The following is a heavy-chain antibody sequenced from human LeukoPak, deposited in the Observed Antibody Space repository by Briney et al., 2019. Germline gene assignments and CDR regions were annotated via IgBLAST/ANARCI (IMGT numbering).Heavy chain of an antibody. J-gene: IGHJ6*03. D-gene: IGHD2-2*01. CDR2: IYYSGST. CDR1: GGSISSSTYY. CDR3: ARQKQYQLLYYYYYYYMDV. V-gene: IGHV4-39*01. Sequence: SETLSLTCTVSGGSISSSTYYWGWIRQPPGKGLEWIGSIYYSGSTHYNPSLKSRVTISVDTSKNQFSLKLSSVTAADTAVYYCARQKQYQLLYYYYYYYMDVWGKGTTVTVSS.